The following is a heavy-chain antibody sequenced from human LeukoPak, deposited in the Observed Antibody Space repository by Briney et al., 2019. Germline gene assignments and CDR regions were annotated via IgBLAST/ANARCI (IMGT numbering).Heavy chain of an antibody. D-gene: IGHD3-10*01. CDR3: ARRGFGELFSSLDY. CDR2: VYHTGST. J-gene: IGHJ4*02. Sequence: KPSETLSLTCAVSGFSISYGYYWGWIRQPPGMGLEWIGSVYHTGSTYYNPSLQSRVNISTDTSRNQFSLKLSSVTAADTAVYYCARRGFGELFSSLDYWGQGTLVTVSS. V-gene: IGHV4-38-2*01. CDR1: GFSISYGYY.